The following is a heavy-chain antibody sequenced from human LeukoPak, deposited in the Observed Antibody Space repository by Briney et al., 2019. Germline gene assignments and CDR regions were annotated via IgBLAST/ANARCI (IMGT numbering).Heavy chain of an antibody. V-gene: IGHV3-23*01. Sequence: GGSLRLSCAASGYPFSNYGMDWVRQTPGRGLEWISYISGRATNTEYADSVKGRFTISRDNSKNTLYLQMNSLRAEDTAVYYCSKKGQNGDYGKPDWGQGTLVTVSS. CDR2: ISGRATNT. CDR1: GYPFSNYG. D-gene: IGHD4-17*01. CDR3: SKKGQNGDYGKPD. J-gene: IGHJ4*02.